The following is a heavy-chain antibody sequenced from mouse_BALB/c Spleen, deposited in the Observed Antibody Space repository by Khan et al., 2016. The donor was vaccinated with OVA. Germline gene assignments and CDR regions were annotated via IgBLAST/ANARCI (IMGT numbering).Heavy chain of an antibody. CDR1: GFSLTSYG. CDR2: IWSVGST. D-gene: IGHD2-4*01. CDR3: ARNYDYDEGLAY. J-gene: IGHJ3*01. Sequence: VELVESGPGLVQPSQSLSITCTVSGFSLTSYGVHWVRQSPGKGLEWLGVIWSVGSTDYNAALISRLNISKDNSKSQAFFKMNSLQANDTAIYYCARNYDYDEGLAYWGQGTLVTVSA. V-gene: IGHV2-2*02.